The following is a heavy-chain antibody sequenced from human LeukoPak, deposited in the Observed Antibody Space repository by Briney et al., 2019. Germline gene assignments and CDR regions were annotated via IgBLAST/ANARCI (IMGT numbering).Heavy chain of an antibody. J-gene: IGHJ4*02. CDR2: IRYDGSNK. D-gene: IGHD4-17*01. CDR3: ANDPLSQPNYGDPHFDY. V-gene: IGHV3-30*02. CDR1: GFTFSNCG. Sequence: PGGSLRLSCAASGFTFSNCGIHWVRQAPGKGLEWVAFIRYDGSNKYYADSVKGRFTISRDNSKNTLYLQMNSLRAEDTAVYYCANDPLSQPNYGDPHFDYWGQGTLVTVSS.